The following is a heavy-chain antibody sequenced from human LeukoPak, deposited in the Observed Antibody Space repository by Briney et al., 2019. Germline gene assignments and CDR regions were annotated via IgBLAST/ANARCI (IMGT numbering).Heavy chain of an antibody. J-gene: IGHJ4*02. CDR1: GGSFSGYY. D-gene: IGHD3-22*01. CDR3: ARGLTYYYDSSGYYSSYYFDY. Sequence: SETLSLTCDVYGGSFSGYYWSWIRQPPGKGLEWIGEINHSGSTNYNPSLKSRVTISVDTSKNQFSLKLSSVTAADTAVYYCARGLTYYYDSSGYYSSYYFDYWGQGTLVTVSS. CDR2: INHSGST. V-gene: IGHV4-34*01.